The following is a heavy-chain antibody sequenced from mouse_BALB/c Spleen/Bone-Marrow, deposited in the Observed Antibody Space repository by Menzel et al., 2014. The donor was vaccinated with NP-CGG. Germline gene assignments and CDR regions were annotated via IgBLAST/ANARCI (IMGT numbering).Heavy chain of an antibody. CDR1: GFTFSSFG. Sequence: EVKLVESGGGLVQPGGSRKLSCAASGFTFSSFGMHWVRQAPEKGLEWVAYISSGSSTIYYADTVKGRFTISRDNPKSTLFLQMTSLRSEDTAMYYCGRSPWFAYWGQGTLVTVSA. CDR3: GRSPWFAY. V-gene: IGHV5-17*02. J-gene: IGHJ3*01. CDR2: ISSGSSTI.